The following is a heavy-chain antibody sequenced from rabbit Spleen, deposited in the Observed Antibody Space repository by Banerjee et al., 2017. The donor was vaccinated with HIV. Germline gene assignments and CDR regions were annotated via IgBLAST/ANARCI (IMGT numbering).Heavy chain of an antibody. CDR1: GFDFSSNYY. Sequence: QQQLVESGGGLVKPEGSLTLTCKASGFDFSSNYYFSWVRQAPGKGLELIAYIYTGSSGSTYYASWAKGRFTISKTSSTTVTLQMTSLTAADTATYFCARDTGTSFSSYGMDLWGPGTLVTVS. D-gene: IGHD7-1*01. J-gene: IGHJ6*01. V-gene: IGHV1S45*01. CDR2: IYTGSSGST. CDR3: ARDTGTSFSSYGMDL.